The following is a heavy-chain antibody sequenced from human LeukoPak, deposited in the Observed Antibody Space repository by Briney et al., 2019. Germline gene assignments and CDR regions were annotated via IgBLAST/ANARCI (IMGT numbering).Heavy chain of an antibody. V-gene: IGHV3-23*01. Sequence: QAGGSLRLSCAASGFTFSSYAMSWVRQAPGKGLEWVSAISGSGGSTYYADSVKGRFTISRDNSKNTLYLQMNSLRADDTAVYYCARDIPGGATTLDYWGQGTLVTVSS. J-gene: IGHJ4*02. CDR2: ISGSGGST. CDR1: GFTFSSYA. CDR3: ARDIPGGATTLDY. D-gene: IGHD1-26*01.